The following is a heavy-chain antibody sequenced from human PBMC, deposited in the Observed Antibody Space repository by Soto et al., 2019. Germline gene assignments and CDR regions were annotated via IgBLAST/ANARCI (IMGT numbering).Heavy chain of an antibody. Sequence: QVQLVQSGAEVKKPGSSVKVSCKTSGDIFSGYSISWVRQAPGQGLEWMGGIIPIFGTTNYAHRFHGRVTITADKSTSTVYMELYSLKSEDTAVYYCARDLGSGYDPGDYWGQGTLVTVSS. CDR3: ARDLGSGYDPGDY. CDR2: IIPIFGTT. CDR1: GDIFSGYS. J-gene: IGHJ4*02. D-gene: IGHD5-12*01. V-gene: IGHV1-69*14.